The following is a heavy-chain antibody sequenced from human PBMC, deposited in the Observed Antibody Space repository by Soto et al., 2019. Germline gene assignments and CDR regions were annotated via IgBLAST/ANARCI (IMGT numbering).Heavy chain of an antibody. CDR2: IYWDDGK. CDR3: AHRPAYDISTGYYPFDY. CDR1: GGSISSYYW. Sequence: TLSLTCTVSGGSISSYYWSWIRQPAGKGLEWIALIYWDDGKRYSPSLKTGLNITKDTSKNQVVLTLTNVDPVDTATYYCAHRPAYDISTGYYPFDYWGQGSLVTVSS. V-gene: IGHV2-5*08. J-gene: IGHJ4*02. D-gene: IGHD3-9*01.